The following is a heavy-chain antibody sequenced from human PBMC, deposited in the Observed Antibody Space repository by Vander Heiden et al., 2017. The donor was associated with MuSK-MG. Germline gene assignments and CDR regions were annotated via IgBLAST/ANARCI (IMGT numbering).Heavy chain of an antibody. CDR1: GYTFTSSG. CDR2: ISAYNGNT. D-gene: IGHD3-3*01. Sequence: QVQLVQSGAEVKKPGASVKVSCKASGYTFTSSGISWVRQAPGQGLEWMGWISAYNGNTNYAQKLQGRVTMTTDTSTSTAYMELRSLRSDDTAVYYCARAPLFASGYYYYYGMDVWGQGTTVTVSS. CDR3: ARAPLFASGYYYYYGMDV. J-gene: IGHJ6*02. V-gene: IGHV1-18*01.